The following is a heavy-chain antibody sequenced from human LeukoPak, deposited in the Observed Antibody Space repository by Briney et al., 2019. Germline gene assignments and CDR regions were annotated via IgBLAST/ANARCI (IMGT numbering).Heavy chain of an antibody. V-gene: IGHV5-51*01. J-gene: IGHJ4*02. CDR1: GYSFTTYW. D-gene: IGHD3-22*01. CDR3: ARSHYDRSGHFLYYFDY. CDR2: FYPGDSET. Sequence: GESLKISCKGSGYSFTTYWIGWVRQMPGKGLEWMGIFYPGDSETRYSPSFQGQVTISADKSICTAYLQWSTLKASDTALYYCARSHYDRSGHFLYYFDYWGQGTPVTVSS.